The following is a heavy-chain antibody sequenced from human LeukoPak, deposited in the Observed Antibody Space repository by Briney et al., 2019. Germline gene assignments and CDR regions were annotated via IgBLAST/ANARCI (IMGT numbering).Heavy chain of an antibody. V-gene: IGHV4-39*07. CDR3: ARIYCSSTSCYHYYYYYMDV. D-gene: IGHD2-2*01. CDR2: IYYSGST. J-gene: IGHJ6*03. CDR1: GGSISSSSYY. Sequence: KPSETLSLTCTVSGGSISSSSYYWGWIRQPPGKGLEWIGSIYYSGSTYYNPSLKSRVTISVDTSKNQYSLTLSSVTAADTAVYYCARIYCSSTSCYHYYYYYMDVWGKGTTVTVCS.